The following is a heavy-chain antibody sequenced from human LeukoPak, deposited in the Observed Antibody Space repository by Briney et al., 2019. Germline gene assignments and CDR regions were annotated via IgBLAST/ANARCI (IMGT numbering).Heavy chain of an antibody. D-gene: IGHD4/OR15-4a*01. Sequence: GGSLRLSCAVSGFTFSSYGMHWVRQAPGKGLQWVAFIRYDGSNKYYADSVKGRFTISRDNSKNTLYLQMNSLRAEDTAVYYCAKFDDYGPPLDAFDIWGQGTMVTVSS. CDR1: GFTFSSYG. V-gene: IGHV3-30*02. J-gene: IGHJ3*02. CDR3: AKFDDYGPPLDAFDI. CDR2: IRYDGSNK.